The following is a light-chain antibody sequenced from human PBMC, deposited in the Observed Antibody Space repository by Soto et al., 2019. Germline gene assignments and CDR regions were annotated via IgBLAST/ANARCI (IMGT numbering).Light chain of an antibody. Sequence: DIEMTQSPLSLPVIPGEPASISCRSSQSLLHSNGYNYLDWYLQKPGQSPQLLIYLDSNRASGVPDRFSGSGSGTDFTLKLSRVEAEDVGVYYCMQALQTPFTFGQGTKLEIK. CDR1: QSLLHSNGYNY. CDR3: MQALQTPFT. V-gene: IGKV2-28*01. J-gene: IGKJ2*01. CDR2: LDS.